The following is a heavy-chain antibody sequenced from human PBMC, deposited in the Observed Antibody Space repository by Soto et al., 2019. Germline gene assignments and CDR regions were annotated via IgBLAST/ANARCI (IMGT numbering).Heavy chain of an antibody. CDR2: ISWNSGSI. CDR3: AKTRGLHYYMDV. Sequence: GGSLRLSCAASGFTFDDYAMHWVRQAPGKGLEWVSGISWNSGSIGYADSVKGRFTISRDNAKNSLYLQMNSLRAEDTALYYCAKTRGLHYYMDVWGKGTTVTVSS. CDR1: GFTFDDYA. D-gene: IGHD4-17*01. V-gene: IGHV3-9*01. J-gene: IGHJ6*03.